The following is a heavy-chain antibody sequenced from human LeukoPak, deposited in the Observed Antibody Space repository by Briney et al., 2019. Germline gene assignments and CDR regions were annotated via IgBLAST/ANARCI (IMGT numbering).Heavy chain of an antibody. D-gene: IGHD3-10*01. CDR1: GFTFSSYA. V-gene: IGHV3-23*01. Sequence: GGSLRLSCAASGFTFSSYAMSWVRQAPGKGLEWVSAISGSGGSTYYADSVKGRFTISRDNSKNTLYLQMNSLRAEDTAVYYCAKDIMYTMVRGSKGFDYWGQGTLVTVSS. CDR2: ISGSGGST. CDR3: AKDIMYTMVRGSKGFDY. J-gene: IGHJ4*02.